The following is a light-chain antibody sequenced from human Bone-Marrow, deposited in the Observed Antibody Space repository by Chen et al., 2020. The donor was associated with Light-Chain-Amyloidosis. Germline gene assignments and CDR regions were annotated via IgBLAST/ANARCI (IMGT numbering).Light chain of an antibody. Sequence: SYVLTQPSSVSVAPGQTATIACGGNNIGSTSVHWYQQTPGQAPLLVVYDESDRPSGIPERLSGSSSGNTATLTISRVEAGDEADYYCQGWDRSSDRPVFGGGTKLTVL. J-gene: IGLJ3*02. CDR1: NIGSTS. V-gene: IGLV3-21*02. CDR2: DES. CDR3: QGWDRSSDRPV.